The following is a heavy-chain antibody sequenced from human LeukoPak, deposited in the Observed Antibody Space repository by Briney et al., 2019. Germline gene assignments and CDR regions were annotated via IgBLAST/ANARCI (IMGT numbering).Heavy chain of an antibody. V-gene: IGHV4-4*02. J-gene: IGHJ4*02. CDR1: GGSITSTNW. D-gene: IGHD2-8*01. CDR2: VSLSGLT. Sequence: SETLSLTCGVSGGSITSTNWCSWVRQPPGQVLEWIGEVSLSGLTNYNPSLSSRVIMALDTSKNHLSLNLTSVTAADTAVYYCSRENGAFSPFGYWGQGTLVTVPS. CDR3: SRENGAFSPFGY.